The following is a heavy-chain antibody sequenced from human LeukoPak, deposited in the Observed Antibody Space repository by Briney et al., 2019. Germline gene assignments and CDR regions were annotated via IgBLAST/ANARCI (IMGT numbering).Heavy chain of an antibody. V-gene: IGHV1-2*06. J-gene: IGHJ3*02. CDR2: INPNSGGT. CDR3: ARVGDGLNDAFDI. Sequence: ASVKVSCKASGYTFTGYYMNWVRQAPGQGLEWMGRINPNSGGTNHAQKFQGRVTMTRDTSISTAYMELSRLRSDDTAVYYCARVGDGLNDAFDIWGRGTMVTVSS. CDR1: GYTFTGYY. D-gene: IGHD5-24*01.